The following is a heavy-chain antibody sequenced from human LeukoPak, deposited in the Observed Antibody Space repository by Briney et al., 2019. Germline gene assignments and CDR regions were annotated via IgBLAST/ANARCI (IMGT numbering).Heavy chain of an antibody. J-gene: IGHJ4*02. CDR2: INHSGYT. V-gene: IGHV4-34*01. Sequence: SGTLSLTCAVSGVPFSNYYWSWVRQSPRQGLEWIGEINHSGYTNYNPSPKRRVTMSIDTSRNQFSLKLTSVTAADAGVYYCTRAVAGHPDWGQGTLVTVSS. CDR3: TRAVAGHPD. D-gene: IGHD6-19*01. CDR1: GVPFSNYY.